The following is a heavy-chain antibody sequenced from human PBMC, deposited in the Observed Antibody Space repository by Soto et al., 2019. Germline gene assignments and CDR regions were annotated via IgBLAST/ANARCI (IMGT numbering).Heavy chain of an antibody. CDR2: ISGSGGST. V-gene: IGHV3-23*01. CDR3: AKVGRYCSGGSCEYFQH. J-gene: IGHJ1*01. CDR1: GFTFGSYA. Sequence: QPGGSLRLSCAASGFTFGSYAMSWVRQAPGKGLEWVSAISGSGGSTYYADSVKGRFTISRDNSKNTLYLQMNSLRAEDTAVYYCAKVGRYCSGGSCEYFQHWGQGTLVTVSS. D-gene: IGHD2-15*01.